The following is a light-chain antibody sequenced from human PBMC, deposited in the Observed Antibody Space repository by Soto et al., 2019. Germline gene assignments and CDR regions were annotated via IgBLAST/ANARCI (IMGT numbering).Light chain of an antibody. CDR1: QNVRSNY. V-gene: IGKV3-20*01. J-gene: IGKJ5*01. CDR3: QQYGSTPSIS. CDR2: GAS. Sequence: EIVLTQSPGTLSLSPGDRATLSCRASQNVRSNYLAWYQQKPGQAPRLLIYGASSGATGIPDRFSGSGSGTDFTLTISRLEPEDFAVYYCQQYGSTPSISFGQGTRLEIK.